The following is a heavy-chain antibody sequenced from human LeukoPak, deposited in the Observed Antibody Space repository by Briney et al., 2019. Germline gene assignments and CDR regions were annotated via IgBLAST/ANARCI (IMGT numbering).Heavy chain of an antibody. CDR2: IYYSGST. CDR3: ARLGYDFWNGYYDY. V-gene: IGHV4-39*01. Sequence: PSETLSLTCTVSGDSISNNNCYWGWIRQPPGKGLEWIGSIYYSGSTYHNPSLKSRVTISVDTSKNQFSLKLGSVTAADTAVYYCARLGYDFWNGYYDYWGQGTLVTVSS. J-gene: IGHJ4*02. CDR1: GDSISNNNCY. D-gene: IGHD3-3*01.